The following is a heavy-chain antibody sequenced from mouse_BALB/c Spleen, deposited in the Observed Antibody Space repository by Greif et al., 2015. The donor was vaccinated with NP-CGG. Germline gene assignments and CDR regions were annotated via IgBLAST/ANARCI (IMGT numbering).Heavy chain of an antibody. D-gene: IGHD1-3*01. CDR1: GFTFSDAW. CDR2: IRSKANSHAT. CDR3: TGSGKEAMDY. V-gene: IGHV6-6*01. J-gene: IGHJ4*01. Sequence: EVKLMESGGGLVQPGGSMKLSCAASGFTFSDAWMDWVRQSPEKGLEWVAEIRSKANSHATYYAESVKGRFTISRDDSKSSVDLQMNSLRAEDTGIYYCTGSGKEAMDYWGQGTSVTVSS.